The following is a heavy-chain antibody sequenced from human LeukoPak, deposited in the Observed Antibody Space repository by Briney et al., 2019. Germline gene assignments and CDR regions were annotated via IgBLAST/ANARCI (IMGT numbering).Heavy chain of an antibody. CDR2: ISPSSSHI. Sequence: GESLRLSCAASGFTFSTFNMNWVRQAPGKGLEWVSSISPSSSHIYHADSVKGRFTISRDNAKNSLYMQMHSLRGEDTAVYYCARDYDEDYWGQGALVTVSS. D-gene: IGHD5-12*01. J-gene: IGHJ4*02. V-gene: IGHV3-21*01. CDR1: GFTFSTFN. CDR3: ARDYDEDY.